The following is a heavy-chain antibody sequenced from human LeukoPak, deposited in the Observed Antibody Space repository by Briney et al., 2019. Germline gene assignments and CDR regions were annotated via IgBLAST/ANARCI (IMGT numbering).Heavy chain of an antibody. Sequence: PSQTLSLTCTVSGDSISSGDYYWTWIRQPPGKALEWIGYIYHSGSTYYNPSLNSRVTISVDTSKNQFSLKLASVTAADTAVYYCARGRVVVVITSLDPWGQGTLVTVSS. D-gene: IGHD3-22*01. V-gene: IGHV4-30-4*08. J-gene: IGHJ5*02. CDR1: GDSISSGDYY. CDR3: ARGRVVVVITSLDP. CDR2: IYHSGST.